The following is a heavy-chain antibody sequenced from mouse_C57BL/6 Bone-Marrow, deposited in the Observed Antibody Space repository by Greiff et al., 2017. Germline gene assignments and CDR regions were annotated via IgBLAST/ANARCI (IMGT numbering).Heavy chain of an antibody. D-gene: IGHD3-2*02. Sequence: QVQLQQPGAELVRPGTSVKLSCKASGYIFTSYWMHWVKQRPGQGLEWIGVIDPSDSYTNYNQKFKGKATLTVDTSSSTAYMQLSSLTSEDSAVYYCARGSSGYTFAYWGQGTLVTVSA. CDR2: IDPSDSYT. V-gene: IGHV1-59*01. CDR3: ARGSSGYTFAY. J-gene: IGHJ3*01. CDR1: GYIFTSYW.